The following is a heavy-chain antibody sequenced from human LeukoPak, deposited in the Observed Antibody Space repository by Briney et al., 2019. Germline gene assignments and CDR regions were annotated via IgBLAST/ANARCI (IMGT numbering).Heavy chain of an antibody. D-gene: IGHD2-2*01. CDR3: ARRYCSSTSCLLDY. CDR2: ISTSGSTI. J-gene: IGHJ4*02. Sequence: PGGSLRLSCAASGFTFRSYEMNWVRQAPGKGLEWVSYISTSGSTIYYADSVKGRFTIYRDNAKNSLYLQMNSLRAEDTAVYYCARRYCSSTSCLLDYWGQGTLVTVSS. V-gene: IGHV3-48*03. CDR1: GFTFRSYE.